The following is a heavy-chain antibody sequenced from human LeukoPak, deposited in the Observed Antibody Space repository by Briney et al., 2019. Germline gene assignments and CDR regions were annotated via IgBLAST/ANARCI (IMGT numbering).Heavy chain of an antibody. CDR1: GGSISSSSYY. D-gene: IGHD3-3*01. CDR3: ARSTTRFLEWLFVFDY. J-gene: IGHJ4*02. CDR2: IYYSGST. V-gene: IGHV4-39*01. Sequence: SETLSLTCTVSGGSISSSSYYWGWIRQPPGKGLEWIGSIYYSGSTYYNPSLKSRVTISVDTSKNQFSLKLSSVTAADTAVYYCARSTTRFLEWLFVFDYWGQGTLVTVSS.